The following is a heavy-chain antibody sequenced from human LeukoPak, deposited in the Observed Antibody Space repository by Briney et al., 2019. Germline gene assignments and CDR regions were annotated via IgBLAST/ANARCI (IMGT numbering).Heavy chain of an antibody. CDR3: AREGIAAAQIT. J-gene: IGHJ4*02. CDR2: IKQDGSEK. D-gene: IGHD6-13*01. Sequence: PGGSLRLSCTASGFTFSSYWMSWVRQAPGKGLEWVANIKQDGSEKYYVGSVKGRFTISRDNAKNSLYLQMNSLRAEDTAVYYCAREGIAAAQITWGQGTLVTVSS. V-gene: IGHV3-7*01. CDR1: GFTFSSYW.